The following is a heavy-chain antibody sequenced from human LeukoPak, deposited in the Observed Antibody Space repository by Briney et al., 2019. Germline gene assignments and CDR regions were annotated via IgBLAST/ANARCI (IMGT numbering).Heavy chain of an antibody. Sequence: SVKVSFKASGCTFSSYAISWVRQAPGQGLEWMGRIIPIFGTANYAQKFQGRVTITTDESTSTAYMELSSLRSEDTAVYYCARDLPNWNYVLLYYWGQGTLVTVSS. CDR3: ARDLPNWNYVLLYY. CDR1: GCTFSSYA. D-gene: IGHD1-7*01. CDR2: IIPIFGTA. J-gene: IGHJ4*02. V-gene: IGHV1-69*05.